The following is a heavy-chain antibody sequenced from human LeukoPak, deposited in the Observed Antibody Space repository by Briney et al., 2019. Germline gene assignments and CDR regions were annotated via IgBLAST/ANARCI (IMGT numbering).Heavy chain of an antibody. CDR2: ISHEGDS. CDR3: GRNYVSDYYFDV. D-gene: IGHD1-7*01. V-gene: IGHV4-34*01. CDR1: GVSLRGYY. J-gene: IGHJ6*03. Sequence: SETLSLTCAVYGVSLRGYYWSWIRQSPGKGLEWIGEISHEGDSIYSPSLKSRLTLSVDMSKNQFSLKLRSVTAADTADCARGRNYVSDYYFDVWGEGTTVIVSS.